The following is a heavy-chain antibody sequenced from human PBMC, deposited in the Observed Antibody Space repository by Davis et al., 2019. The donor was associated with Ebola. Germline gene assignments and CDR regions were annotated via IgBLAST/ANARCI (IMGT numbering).Heavy chain of an antibody. V-gene: IGHV3-74*01. J-gene: IGHJ6*02. CDR2: INSDGSST. Sequence: GESLKISCAASGFTFSSYWMHWVRQAPGKGLVWVSRINSDGSSTSYADSVKGRFTISRDNAKNTLYLQMNSLRAEDTAVYYCARRQAAATRYYYYYYGMDVWGQGTTVTVSS. CDR3: ARRQAAATRYYYYYYGMDV. D-gene: IGHD2-15*01. CDR1: GFTFSSYW.